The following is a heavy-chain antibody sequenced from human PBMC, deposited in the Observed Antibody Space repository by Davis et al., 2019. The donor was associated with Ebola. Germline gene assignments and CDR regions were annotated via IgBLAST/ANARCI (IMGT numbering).Heavy chain of an antibody. D-gene: IGHD6-13*01. Sequence: SGPTLVKPPQTLTLTCTFSGFSLSTSGMCVSWIRQPPGKALEWLALIDWDDDKYYSTSLKTRLTISKDTSKNQVVLTMTNMDPVDTATYYCARIRVAAAAVLGDYYFDYWGQGTLVTVSS. CDR3: ARIRVAAAAVLGDYYFDY. V-gene: IGHV2-70*01. CDR1: GFSLSTSGMC. J-gene: IGHJ4*02. CDR2: IDWDDDK.